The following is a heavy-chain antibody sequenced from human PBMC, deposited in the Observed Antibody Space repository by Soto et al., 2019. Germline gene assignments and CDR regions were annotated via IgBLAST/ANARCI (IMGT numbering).Heavy chain of an antibody. CDR3: TRGGFYYYDSSGYYDY. CDR2: IYYSGST. V-gene: IGHV4-59*01. CDR1: GGSISSYY. J-gene: IGHJ4*02. Sequence: SETLSLTCTVSGGSISSYYWSWILQPPWKGLEWIGYIYYSGSTNYNPSLKSRVTISVDTSKNQFSLKLTSVTAADTAVYFCTRGGFYYYDSSGYYDYWGQGALVTVSS. D-gene: IGHD3-22*01.